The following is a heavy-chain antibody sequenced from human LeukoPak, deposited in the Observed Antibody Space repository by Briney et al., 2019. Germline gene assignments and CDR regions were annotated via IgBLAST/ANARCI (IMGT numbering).Heavy chain of an antibody. D-gene: IGHD2-21*02. Sequence: ASVKVSCKTSGYTFTSYNIHWVRQAPGQRLEWMGWINADNGNTKYSQKFQDRVTITRDASANTAYMELSSLRSEDTAVYYCARGIVVTTALAPDYWGQGTLVTVSS. J-gene: IGHJ4*02. CDR2: INADNGNT. CDR1: GYTFTSYN. CDR3: ARGIVVTTALAPDY. V-gene: IGHV1-3*01.